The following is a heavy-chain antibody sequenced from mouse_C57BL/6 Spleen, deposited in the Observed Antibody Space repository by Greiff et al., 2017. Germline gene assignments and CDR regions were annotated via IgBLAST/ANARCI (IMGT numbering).Heavy chain of an antibody. D-gene: IGHD1-1*01. Sequence: EVKLMESGGGLVQPGGSMKLSCVASGFTFSNYWMNWVRQSPEKGLEWVAQIRLKSDNYATHYAESVKGRFNISRDDSKSSVYLQMNNLRAEDTGIYYCTALITTVVATPYYYAMDYWGQGTSVTVSS. CDR2: IRLKSDNYAT. J-gene: IGHJ4*01. V-gene: IGHV6-3*01. CDR3: TALITTVVATPYYYAMDY. CDR1: GFTFSNYW.